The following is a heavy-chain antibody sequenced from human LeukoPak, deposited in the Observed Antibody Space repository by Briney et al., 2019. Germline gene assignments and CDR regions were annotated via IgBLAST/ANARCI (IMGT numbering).Heavy chain of an antibody. Sequence: AASVKVSCKASGYTFTGYYMHWVRQAPGQGLEWMGWINPNSGGTNYAQKFQGRVTMTRDTSISTAYMELSRLRSDDTAVYYCARDTPGRGPPYYYYYYMDVWGKGTTVTVSS. D-gene: IGHD5-12*01. J-gene: IGHJ6*03. V-gene: IGHV1-2*02. CDR2: INPNSGGT. CDR3: ARDTPGRGPPYYYYYYMDV. CDR1: GYTFTGYY.